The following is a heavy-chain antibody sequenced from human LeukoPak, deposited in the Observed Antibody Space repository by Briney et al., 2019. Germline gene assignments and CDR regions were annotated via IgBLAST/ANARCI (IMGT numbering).Heavy chain of an antibody. Sequence: ASVKVSCKASGYTFTGYYMHWVRQAPGQGLEWMGWINPNSGGTNYAQKFQGRVTMTRDTSISTAYIELSRLRSDDTAVYYCARTITMIVVASFDYWGQGTLVTVSS. J-gene: IGHJ4*02. CDR3: ARTITMIVVASFDY. CDR2: INPNSGGT. CDR1: GYTFTGYY. D-gene: IGHD3-22*01. V-gene: IGHV1-2*02.